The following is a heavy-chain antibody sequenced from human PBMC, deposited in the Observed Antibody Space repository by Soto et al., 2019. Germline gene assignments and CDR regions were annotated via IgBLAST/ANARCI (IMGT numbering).Heavy chain of an antibody. D-gene: IGHD6-19*01. CDR2: IYYSGST. Sequence: SETLSLTCTVSGGSISSYYWSWIRQPPGKGLEWIGYIYYSGSTNYNPSLKSRVTISVDTSRNQFSLKLSSVTAADTAVDYCARDRGARGRAVAGREYYFDYWGQGTLVTVSS. V-gene: IGHV4-59*01. CDR3: ARDRGARGRAVAGREYYFDY. CDR1: GGSISSYY. J-gene: IGHJ4*02.